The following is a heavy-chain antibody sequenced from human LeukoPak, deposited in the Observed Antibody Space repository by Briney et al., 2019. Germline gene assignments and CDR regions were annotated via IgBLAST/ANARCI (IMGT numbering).Heavy chain of an antibody. Sequence: GASVKVSCKASGYTFTSYGISWVRQAPGQGLEWMGWISAYNGNTNYAQKLQGRVTMTTDTSTSTAYMELRSLRSDDTAVYYCARALGAGLYYYGMDVWGQGTTVTVSS. V-gene: IGHV1-18*01. CDR2: ISAYNGNT. J-gene: IGHJ6*02. CDR3: ARALGAGLYYYGMDV. CDR1: GYTFTSYG. D-gene: IGHD1-26*01.